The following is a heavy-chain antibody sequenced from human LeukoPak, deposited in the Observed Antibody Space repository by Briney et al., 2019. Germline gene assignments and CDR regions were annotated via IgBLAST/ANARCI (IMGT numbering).Heavy chain of an antibody. CDR1: GFTFSSYS. CDR3: ARVGSNMVRGPYGMDV. Sequence: GGSLRLSCAASGFTFSSYSKNWVRQAPGKGLEWVSSISSSSSYIYYADSVKGRFTISRDNAKNSLYLQMNSLRAEDTAVYYCARVGSNMVRGPYGMDVWGKGTTVTVSS. D-gene: IGHD3-10*01. J-gene: IGHJ6*04. V-gene: IGHV3-21*01. CDR2: ISSSSSYI.